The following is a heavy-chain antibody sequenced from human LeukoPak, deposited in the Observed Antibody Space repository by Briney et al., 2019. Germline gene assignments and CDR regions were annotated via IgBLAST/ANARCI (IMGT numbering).Heavy chain of an antibody. CDR1: AFTFSSYA. Sequence: GGSLRLSCAASAFTFSSYAMSWVRQAPGKGLEWVSAISGSGGSTHYADSVKGRFTISRDNSKNTLYLQMNSLRAEDTAIYYCVREVPRFDYWGQGTLVTVSS. V-gene: IGHV3-23*01. D-gene: IGHD1-26*01. J-gene: IGHJ4*02. CDR2: ISGSGGST. CDR3: VREVPRFDY.